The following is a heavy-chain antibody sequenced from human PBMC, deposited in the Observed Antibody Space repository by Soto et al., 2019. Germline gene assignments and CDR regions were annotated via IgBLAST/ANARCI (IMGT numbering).Heavy chain of an antibody. CDR1: GFTFSSYA. CDR2: ISGSGGIT. D-gene: IGHD3-16*02. Sequence: SMRLSCAASGFTFSSYAMSWVRQAPGNGLEWVSAISGSGGITYYADSVKGRFTISRDNSKNTLYLQMNSLRAEDTAVYYCAKVLFGGVIVYAFDIWGKHTIVTLSS. J-gene: IGHJ3*02. V-gene: IGHV3-23*01. CDR3: AKVLFGGVIVYAFDI.